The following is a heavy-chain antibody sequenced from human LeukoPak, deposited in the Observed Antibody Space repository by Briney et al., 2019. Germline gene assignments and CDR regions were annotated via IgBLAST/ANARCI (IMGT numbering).Heavy chain of an antibody. CDR3: ARGGYYDSSGSFDH. CDR2: INPSGGST. Sequence: GASVKVSCKASGYTFARYYIHWVRQAPGQGLEWVGIINPSGGSTRYAQKFQGRVTMTRDTSTSTVYMELSSLRSDDTDVYYCARGGYYDSSGSFDHWGQGTLVTVSS. V-gene: IGHV1-46*01. J-gene: IGHJ5*02. D-gene: IGHD3-22*01. CDR1: GYTFARYY.